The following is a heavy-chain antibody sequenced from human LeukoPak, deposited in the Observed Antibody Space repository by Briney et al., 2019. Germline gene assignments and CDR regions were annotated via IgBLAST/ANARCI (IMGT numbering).Heavy chain of an antibody. CDR3: ATPEETYWDFQH. CDR2: IYYSGST. D-gene: IGHD2-8*02. Sequence: SETLSLTCTVSGGSISSSSYYWGWIRQPPGKGLEWIGSIYYSGSTYYNPSLKSRVTISVDTSKNQFSLKLSSVTAADTAVYYCATPEETYWDFQHWGQGTLVIVSS. CDR1: GGSISSSSYY. J-gene: IGHJ1*01. V-gene: IGHV4-39*07.